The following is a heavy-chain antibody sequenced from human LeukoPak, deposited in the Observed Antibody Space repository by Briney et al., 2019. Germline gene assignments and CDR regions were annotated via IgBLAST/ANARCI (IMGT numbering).Heavy chain of an antibody. J-gene: IGHJ4*02. CDR2: INHSGST. CDR1: GGSFSGYY. V-gene: IGHV4-34*01. CDR3: ARSPHPPFPGDGDYAVLSP. D-gene: IGHD4-17*01. Sequence: SETLSLTCAVYGGSFSGYYWSWIRQPPGKGLEWIGEINHSGSTNYNPSLKSRVTISVDTSKNQFSLKLSSVTAADTAVYYCARSPHPPFPGDGDYAVLSPWGQGTLVTVSS.